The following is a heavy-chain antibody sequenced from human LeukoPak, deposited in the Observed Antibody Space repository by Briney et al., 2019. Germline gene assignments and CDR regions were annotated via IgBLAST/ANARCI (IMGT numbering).Heavy chain of an antibody. CDR2: ISGSGGST. D-gene: IGHD1-7*01. CDR3: AKDSRNGTTPY. Sequence: GGSLRLSCAASGFTFSSYSMNWVRQAPGKRLEWVSAISGSGGSTYYADSVKGRFTISRDNSKNTLYLQMNSLRAEDTAVYYCAKDSRNGTTPYWGQGTLVTVSS. CDR1: GFTFSSYS. J-gene: IGHJ4*02. V-gene: IGHV3-23*01.